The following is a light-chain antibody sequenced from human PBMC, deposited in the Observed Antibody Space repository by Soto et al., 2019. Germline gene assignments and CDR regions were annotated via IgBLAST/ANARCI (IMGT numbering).Light chain of an antibody. V-gene: IGKV1-39*01. CDR1: QSISSY. CDR3: QQSYSIPTWT. Sequence: DIQMTQSPSSLSASVGDRVTITCRASQSISSYLNWYQQKPGKAPKLLIYAASSLQSGVPSRFSGSGSGTNFTLTISILQPEDFATYYCQQSYSIPTWTFGQGTKVDIK. CDR2: AAS. J-gene: IGKJ1*01.